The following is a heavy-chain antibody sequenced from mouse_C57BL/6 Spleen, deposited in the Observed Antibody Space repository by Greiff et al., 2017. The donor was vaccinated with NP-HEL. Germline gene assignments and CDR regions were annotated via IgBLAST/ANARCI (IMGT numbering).Heavy chain of an antibody. CDR3: ASYYYYGSRGAMDY. D-gene: IGHD1-1*01. Sequence: VQLQQSGAELVKPGASVKISCKASGYAFRSYWMNWVKQRPGRGLEWIGQFYPGDGDTNYNGKFKGKATLTADKSSSTAYMQLSSLTSEDSAVYFCASYYYYGSRGAMDYWGQGTSVTVSS. V-gene: IGHV1-80*01. CDR2: FYPGDGDT. J-gene: IGHJ4*01. CDR1: GYAFRSYW.